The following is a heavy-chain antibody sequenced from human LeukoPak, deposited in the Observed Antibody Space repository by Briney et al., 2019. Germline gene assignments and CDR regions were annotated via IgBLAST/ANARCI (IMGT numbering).Heavy chain of an antibody. CDR2: IYHSGST. CDR3: ASGTCSGGSCYFDY. Sequence: SETLSLTCAISGGSISSSNWWSWVRQPPGKGLEWIGEIYHSGSTNYNPSLKSRVTISVDKSKNQFSLKLSSVTAADTAVYYCASGTCSGGSCYFDYWGQGTLVTVSS. V-gene: IGHV4-4*02. D-gene: IGHD2-15*01. CDR1: GGSISSSNW. J-gene: IGHJ4*02.